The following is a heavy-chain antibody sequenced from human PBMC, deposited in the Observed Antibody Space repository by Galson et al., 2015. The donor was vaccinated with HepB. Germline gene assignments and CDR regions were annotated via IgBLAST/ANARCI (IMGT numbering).Heavy chain of an antibody. V-gene: IGHV1-69*17. CDR2: IIPSFGIA. J-gene: IGHJ5*02. CDR1: GDTFSSYA. Sequence: SCKASGDTFSSYAISWVRQAPGQGLEWMGGIIPSFGIANYAQKFQGRVTITADKSTSTAFMELSSLRSEDTAVYYCARANDFWSGYRDAGTSRWFDAWGQGTLVTVS. CDR3: ARANDFWSGYRDAGTSRWFDA. D-gene: IGHD3-3*01.